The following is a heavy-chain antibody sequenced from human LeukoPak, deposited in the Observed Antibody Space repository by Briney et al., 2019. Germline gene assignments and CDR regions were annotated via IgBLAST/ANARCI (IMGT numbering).Heavy chain of an antibody. Sequence: GGSLRLSCAASGFTFGNYAMHWVRQAPGKGLQWVAIVSYDGGNKYHSDSVKGRFTISRDNSKNTLYLQMNSLRAEDTAVYYCARGFELITFGGAIGKLNWFDSWGQGTLVTVSS. D-gene: IGHD3-16*02. CDR1: GFTFGNYA. V-gene: IGHV3-30*03. CDR2: VSYDGGNK. J-gene: IGHJ5*01. CDR3: ARGFELITFGGAIGKLNWFDS.